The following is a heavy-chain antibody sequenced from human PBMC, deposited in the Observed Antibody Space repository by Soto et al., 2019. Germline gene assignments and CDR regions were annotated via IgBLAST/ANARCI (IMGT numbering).Heavy chain of an antibody. J-gene: IGHJ3*02. CDR2: IYPGDSDT. V-gene: IGHV5-51*01. CDR1: GYSFTSYW. Sequence: GESLKISCKGSGYSFTSYWIGWVRQMPGKGLEWMGIIYPGDSDTRYSPSFQVQVTIPADKSISTAYLQWSSLKASDTAMYYCARPLYYDRSGYPVGAFDIWGQGTMVTVSS. CDR3: ARPLYYDRSGYPVGAFDI. D-gene: IGHD3-22*01.